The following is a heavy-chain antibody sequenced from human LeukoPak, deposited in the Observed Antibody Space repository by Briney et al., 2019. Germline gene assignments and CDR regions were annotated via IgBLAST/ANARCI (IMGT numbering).Heavy chain of an antibody. CDR3: ARDIYHSGGYYYDY. Sequence: PGGSLRLSCAASGFTFSSYVMHWVRQAPGKGLEWVAGISYDGNNKYYAESVKGRFTISRDNSKNTLYLQMNSLRAEDTAVYYCARDIYHSGGYYYDYWGQGTLVTVSS. CDR1: GFTFSSYV. D-gene: IGHD3-22*01. J-gene: IGHJ4*02. CDR2: ISYDGNNK. V-gene: IGHV3-30*03.